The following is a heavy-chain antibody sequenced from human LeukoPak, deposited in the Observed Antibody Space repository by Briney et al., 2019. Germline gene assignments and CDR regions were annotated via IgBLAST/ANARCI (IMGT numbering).Heavy chain of an antibody. J-gene: IGHJ4*02. CDR2: IYSDGDT. CDR3: ARDSGFWLY. Sequence: PSETLSLTCTVSGDSITSGSYYGGWIRQTPEKGLEWIGNIYSDGDTSFNPSLKSRITMSVDTSKNQFSLKLNSVTAADTAVYFCARDSGFWLYWGQGTLVSVSS. D-gene: IGHD3-22*01. V-gene: IGHV4-39*07. CDR1: GDSITSGSYY.